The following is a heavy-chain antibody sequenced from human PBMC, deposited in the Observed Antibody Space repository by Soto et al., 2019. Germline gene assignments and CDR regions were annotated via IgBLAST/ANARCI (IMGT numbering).Heavy chain of an antibody. CDR1: GFTFSSFH. CDR2: ITSSSDTI. D-gene: IGHD3-22*01. Sequence: GSLRLSCAASGFTFSSFHMNWVRQAPGRGLEWVAYITSSSDTIYYSNSVKGQFTISRDNGKNSLFLQMNSLRDEDTAVYYCARVVVVIPPGYYYAMDVWGQGTTVTVSS. J-gene: IGHJ6*02. CDR3: ARVVVVIPPGYYYAMDV. V-gene: IGHV3-48*02.